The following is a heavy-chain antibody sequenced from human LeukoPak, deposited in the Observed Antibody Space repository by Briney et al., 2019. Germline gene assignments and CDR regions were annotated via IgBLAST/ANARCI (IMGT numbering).Heavy chain of an antibody. CDR1: GGSISSYY. Sequence: SETLSLTCTASGGSISSYYWSWIRQPPGKGLEWIGYIYYSGSTNYNPSLKSRVTISVDTSKNQFSLKLSSVTAADTAVYYCARVRYYYGSGSYWGLDYYYYYMDVWGKGTTVTISS. CDR3: ARVRYYYGSGSYWGLDYYYYYMDV. CDR2: IYYSGST. V-gene: IGHV4-59*01. J-gene: IGHJ6*03. D-gene: IGHD3-10*01.